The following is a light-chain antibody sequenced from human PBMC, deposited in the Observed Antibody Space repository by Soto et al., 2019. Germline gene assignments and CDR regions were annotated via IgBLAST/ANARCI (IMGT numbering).Light chain of an antibody. CDR2: AAS. V-gene: IGKV1-17*01. J-gene: IGKJ5*01. Sequence: DIQVTQSPSSRAASVGDRVTSTCRASQSISSNLNWYQQKPGKAPKLLIYAASSLQSGVPSRFSGSGSGTEFTLTISGLQPDDFASYYCQQYNSYPITFGQGTRLEIK. CDR1: QSISSN. CDR3: QQYNSYPIT.